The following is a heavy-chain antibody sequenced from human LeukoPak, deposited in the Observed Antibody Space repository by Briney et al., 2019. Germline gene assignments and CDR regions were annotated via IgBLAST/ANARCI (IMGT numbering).Heavy chain of an antibody. CDR3: AREGGSRDSGYLRPYNFDY. D-gene: IGHD3-22*01. CDR2: IYYSGST. V-gene: IGHV4-61*01. Sequence: AETLPLTCTVSGGSVSSGRYYWSWIRQPPGEGLDWLGYIYYSGSTNYTPPPQSRVTISVDTSKNQFSLRLSSVTAADTAMYSCAREGGSRDSGYLRPYNFDYWGQGTLVTVSS. J-gene: IGHJ4*02. CDR1: GGSVSSGRYY.